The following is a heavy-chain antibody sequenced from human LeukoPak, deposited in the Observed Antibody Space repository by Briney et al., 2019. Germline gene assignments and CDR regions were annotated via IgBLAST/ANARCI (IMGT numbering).Heavy chain of an antibody. V-gene: IGHV1-8*01. Sequence: ASVKVSCKASGYTFTSYDINWVRHATGQGLEWMGWMNPNSGNTGYAQKFQGRVTMTRNTSISTAYMKLSSLRSEDTAVYYCARDARIAAAYQPVGEDYMDVWGKGTTVTVSS. J-gene: IGHJ6*03. CDR1: GYTFTSYD. D-gene: IGHD6-13*01. CDR3: ARDARIAAAYQPVGEDYMDV. CDR2: MNPNSGNT.